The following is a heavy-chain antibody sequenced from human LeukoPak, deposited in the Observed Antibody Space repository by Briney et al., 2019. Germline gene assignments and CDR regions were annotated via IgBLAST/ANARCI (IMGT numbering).Heavy chain of an antibody. V-gene: IGHV4-61*01. CDR1: GDSVSSGTYY. J-gene: IGHJ3*01. CDR3: ARGPYV. Sequence: PSETLSLTCTVSGDSVSSGTYYWSWVRQPPGKGLEWIGFISYSGSTNYNPSLKSRITISVDMSKNQFSRKVRSVTAADTAVYYCARGPYVWGQGTMVTVSS. CDR2: ISYSGST.